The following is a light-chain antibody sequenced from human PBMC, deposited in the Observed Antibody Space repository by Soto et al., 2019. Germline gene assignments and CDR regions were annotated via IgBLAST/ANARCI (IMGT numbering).Light chain of an antibody. CDR3: QQRSNWPLT. CDR1: QSVSSY. Sequence: EIVLTQSPATLSLSPGERATLSCRASQSVSSYLAWSQQKPGQAPRLLIYDASNRATGIPARFSGSGSGTDFTLTISSLEPEDFAVYYGQQRSNWPLTFGGGTKVEIK. V-gene: IGKV3-11*01. CDR2: DAS. J-gene: IGKJ4*01.